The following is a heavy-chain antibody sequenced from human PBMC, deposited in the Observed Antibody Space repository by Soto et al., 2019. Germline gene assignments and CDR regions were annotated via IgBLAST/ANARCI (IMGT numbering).Heavy chain of an antibody. J-gene: IGHJ2*01. CDR2: VDHSGST. CDR3: ARSGRADYRRYFDL. V-gene: IGHV4-34*01. D-gene: IGHD3-16*02. CDR1: GGSFHGYV. Sequence: QVQLQQWGAGLLKPSETLSLTCAVYGGSFHGYVWTWIRQSPGTGLEWIGEVDHSGSTNYNPPLTTRVSISLGTSKTQFSLKMASVTAADTAVYYCARSGRADYRRYFDLWGRGTLVTVSS.